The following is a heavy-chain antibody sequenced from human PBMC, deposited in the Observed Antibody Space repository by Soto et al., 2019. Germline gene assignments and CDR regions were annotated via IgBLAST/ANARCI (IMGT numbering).Heavy chain of an antibody. CDR3: ARGRNSFNL. Sequence: GGSLRRSCAASGFTFSDDYMDWVRQAPGKGLEWVGRIRNKANSHTTEYAASAKGRFTVSRDDSKNSLYRQMNSLTTEDTAVYCGARGRNSFNLWGQGT. J-gene: IGHJ5*02. CDR2: IRNKANSHTT. CDR1: GFTFSDDY. V-gene: IGHV3-72*01. D-gene: IGHD2-21*01.